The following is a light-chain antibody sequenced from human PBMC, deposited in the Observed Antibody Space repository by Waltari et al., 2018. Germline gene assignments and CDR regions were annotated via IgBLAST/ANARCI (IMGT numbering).Light chain of an antibody. Sequence: SYVVTQSPSVSVAPGETARITCGGDNIGSKSVHWYQQSPGQAPVLVISYDSDRPSGLPERFAGSNSGNTATLTISWVEADDEADYYCLVWHSTTDHHGVFGGGTKLTVL. CDR1: NIGSKS. CDR3: LVWHSTTDHHGV. J-gene: IGLJ2*01. V-gene: IGLV3-21*04. CDR2: YDS.